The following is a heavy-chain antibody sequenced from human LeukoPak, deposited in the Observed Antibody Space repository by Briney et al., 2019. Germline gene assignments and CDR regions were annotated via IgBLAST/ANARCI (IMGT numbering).Heavy chain of an antibody. CDR3: ARDDAAPGIIFDY. CDR2: IHSDGSSR. D-gene: IGHD6-13*01. V-gene: IGHV3-74*03. Sequence: GGSLRLSCAASGFTFSSYWMHWVRQAPGKGLVWASRIHSDGSSRKYADSVRGRSTISRDNAKKTLYLQMNSLRAEDTAVYFCARDDAAPGIIFDYWGQGTLVTVSS. CDR1: GFTFSSYW. J-gene: IGHJ4*02.